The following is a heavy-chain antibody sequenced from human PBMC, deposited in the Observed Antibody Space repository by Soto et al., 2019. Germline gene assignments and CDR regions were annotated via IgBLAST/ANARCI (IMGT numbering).Heavy chain of an antibody. D-gene: IGHD3-3*01. CDR1: GFIINNYA. V-gene: IGHV3-30-3*01. CDR2: ISYDGSDK. Sequence: QVQLLESGGGVVQPGRSLRLSCTASGFIINNYAMHWVRQAPGKGLEWVAVISYDGSDKFYADSVRGRFTISRDNPKNTLYVEMYNLRAEDTAVYHCARRQDFGGPHYYYGLDVWGQGTAVKVSS. J-gene: IGHJ6*02. CDR3: ARRQDFGGPHYYYGLDV.